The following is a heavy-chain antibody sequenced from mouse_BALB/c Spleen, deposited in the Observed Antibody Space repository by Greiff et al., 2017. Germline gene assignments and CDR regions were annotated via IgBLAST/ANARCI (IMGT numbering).Heavy chain of an antibody. CDR2: ISSGGST. D-gene: IGHD5-5*01. V-gene: IGHV5-6-5*01. CDR1: GFTFSSYA. Sequence: EVQLVESGGGLVKPGGSLKLSCAASGFTFSSYAMSWVRQTPEKRLEWVASISSGGSTYYPDSVKGRFTISRDNARNILYLQMSSLRSEDTAMYYCARGLPPPFAYWGQGTLVTVSA. J-gene: IGHJ3*01. CDR3: ARGLPPPFAY.